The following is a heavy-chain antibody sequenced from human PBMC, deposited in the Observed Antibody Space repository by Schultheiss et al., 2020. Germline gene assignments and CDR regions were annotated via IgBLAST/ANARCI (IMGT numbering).Heavy chain of an antibody. J-gene: IGHJ4*02. CDR3: ARVGSSWIYYFDY. CDR2: INHSGST. CDR1: GGSFSGYY. V-gene: IGHV4-34*01. D-gene: IGHD6-13*01. Sequence: SETLSLTCAVYGGSFSGYYWSWIRQPPGKGLEWIGEINHSGSTNYNPSLKSRVTISVDTSKNQFSLKLSSVTAADTAVYYCARVGSSWIYYFDYWGQGTLVTVSS.